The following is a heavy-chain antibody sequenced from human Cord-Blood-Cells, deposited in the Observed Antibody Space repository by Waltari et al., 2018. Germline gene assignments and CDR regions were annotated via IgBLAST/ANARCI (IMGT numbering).Heavy chain of an antibody. V-gene: IGHV3-30*18. CDR1: GFTFSSYG. CDR3: AKDLSGYYDY. D-gene: IGHD3-22*01. Sequence: QVQLVESGGGAVQPGRSLRLSCAASGFTFSSYGMHWVRQAPGKGLEWVAVISYDGSNKYYADSVKGRFTISRDNSKNTLYLQMNSLRAEDTAVYYCAKDLSGYYDYWGQGTLVTVSS. J-gene: IGHJ4*02. CDR2: ISYDGSNK.